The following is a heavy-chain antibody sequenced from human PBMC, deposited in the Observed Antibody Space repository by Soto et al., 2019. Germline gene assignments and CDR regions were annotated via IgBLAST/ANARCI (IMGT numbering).Heavy chain of an antibody. J-gene: IGHJ3*02. D-gene: IGHD2-8*02. CDR1: GYTFTDYF. CDR2: INPYSGGA. CDR3: ARLMHYPHPGGSSHSGFDM. V-gene: IGHV1-2*02. Sequence: ASVKVSCKASGYTFTDYFIHWVRQAPGQGLEWIGWINPYSGGADLSQKFQGRVTMTRDTSISTAYMEVSSLRSDDTAVFYCARLMHYPHPGGSSHSGFDMWGQGTLVTVSS.